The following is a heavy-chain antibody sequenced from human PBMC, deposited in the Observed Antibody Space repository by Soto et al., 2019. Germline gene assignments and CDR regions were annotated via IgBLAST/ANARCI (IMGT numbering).Heavy chain of an antibody. CDR1: GYTFTSYG. CDR2: ISAYNGNT. D-gene: IGHD4-17*01. Sequence: QVQLVQSGAEVKKPGASVKVSCKASGYTFTSYGISWVRQAPGQGLEWMGWISAYNGNTNYAQKLQGRVTMTTDTSTSTAYMELRSLRSDDTAVYYCALILDYDGNSTPGYYGIDVWGQGTTVTVSS. V-gene: IGHV1-18*04. CDR3: ALILDYDGNSTPGYYGIDV. J-gene: IGHJ6*02.